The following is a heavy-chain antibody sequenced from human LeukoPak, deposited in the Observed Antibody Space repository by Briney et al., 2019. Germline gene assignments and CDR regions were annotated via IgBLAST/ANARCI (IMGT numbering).Heavy chain of an antibody. CDR1: GFTFSSYA. D-gene: IGHD3-22*01. CDR2: ISGSGGST. CDR3: AKNRNSYDSSGYSGSFAY. Sequence: PGGSLRLSCAASGFTFSSYAMSWVRQAPGKGLEWVSAISGSGGSTYYADSVKGRFTISRDNSKNTLYLQMNSLRAEDTAVYYCAKNRNSYDSSGYSGSFAYGGQGPLVTVS. V-gene: IGHV3-23*01. J-gene: IGHJ4*02.